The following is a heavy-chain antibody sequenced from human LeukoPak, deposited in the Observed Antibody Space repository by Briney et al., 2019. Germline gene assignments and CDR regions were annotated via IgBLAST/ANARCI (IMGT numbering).Heavy chain of an antibody. Sequence: QAGGSLRLSCAASGFTFSSYAMSWVRQAPGKWLEWVSAISGSGGSTYYADSVKGRFTISRDNSKNTLYLQMNSLRAEDTAVYYCAKGRLYCSSTSCYDAFDIWGQGTMVTVSS. CDR2: ISGSGGST. J-gene: IGHJ3*02. V-gene: IGHV3-23*01. CDR1: GFTFSSYA. D-gene: IGHD2-2*01. CDR3: AKGRLYCSSTSCYDAFDI.